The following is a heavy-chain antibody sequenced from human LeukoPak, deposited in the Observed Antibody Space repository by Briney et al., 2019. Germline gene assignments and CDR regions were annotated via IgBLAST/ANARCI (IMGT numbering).Heavy chain of an antibody. Sequence: RASVKVSCKASGYTFTNHAMHWVRQAPGQGLEWMGWINTADGNTKYSQKFQGRVTITRDTSASIVCLELTSLRSEDTAVYYCARPGASSPGNWFASWGQGTLVTVSS. CDR2: INTADGNT. CDR3: ARPGASSPGNWFAS. J-gene: IGHJ5*01. CDR1: GYTFTNHA. V-gene: IGHV1-3*04. D-gene: IGHD6-13*01.